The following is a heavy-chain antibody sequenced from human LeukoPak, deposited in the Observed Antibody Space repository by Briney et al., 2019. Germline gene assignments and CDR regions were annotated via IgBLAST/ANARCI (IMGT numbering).Heavy chain of an antibody. J-gene: IGHJ6*02. CDR2: IYHSGST. Sequence: PSETLSLTCAVSGGSISSSNWWSWVRPPPGKGLEWIGEIYHSGSTNYNPSLKSRVTISVDKSKNQFSLKLSSVTAADTAVYYCARATRAGSYYYYGMDVWGQGTTVTVSS. CDR1: GGSISSSNW. CDR3: ARATRAGSYYYYGMDV. V-gene: IGHV4-4*02. D-gene: IGHD1-26*01.